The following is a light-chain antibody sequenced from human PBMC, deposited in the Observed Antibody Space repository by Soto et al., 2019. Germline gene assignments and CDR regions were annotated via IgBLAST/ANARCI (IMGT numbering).Light chain of an antibody. CDR2: EVS. CDR1: NTDVGGYNY. J-gene: IGLJ3*02. CDR3: SSYTRDSTLV. V-gene: IGLV2-14*01. Sequence: QSALTQPASVSGSPGQSIAISCTGTNTDVGGYNYVSWYQQYPGKAPKLMIYEVSNRPSGVSDRFSGAKSGNTASLTISGLQAEDEADYYCSSYTRDSTLVFGGGTKPTVL.